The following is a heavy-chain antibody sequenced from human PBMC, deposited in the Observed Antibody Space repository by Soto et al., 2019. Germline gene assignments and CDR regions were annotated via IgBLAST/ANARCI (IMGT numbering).Heavy chain of an antibody. V-gene: IGHV3-7*03. CDR1: GFTFSSYW. CDR3: ARDNIVVVTAYDY. J-gene: IGHJ4*02. CDR2: INQDGSEK. D-gene: IGHD2-21*02. Sequence: PGGSLRLSCAASGFTFSSYWMSWVRQAPGKGLEWVANINQDGSEKYYVDSVKGRFTISRDNAKNSLYLQMNSLRAEDTAVYYCARDNIVVVTAYDYWGQGTLVTVSS.